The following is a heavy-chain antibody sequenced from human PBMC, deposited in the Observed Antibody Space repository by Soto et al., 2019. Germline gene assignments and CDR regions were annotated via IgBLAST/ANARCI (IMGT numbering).Heavy chain of an antibody. CDR3: ARAASRFPPTYYYED. CDR2: IIPIFGTA. D-gene: IGHD2-21*01. CDR1: GGTFSSYA. Sequence: QVQLVQSGAEVPQPGSSVQVSCKASGGTFSSYAISWVRQAPGQGLEWMGGIIPIFGTANYAQKFQGRVTITADESTSTAYMELSSLRSEDTAVYYCARAASRFPPTYYYEDWGQGTLVTVSS. V-gene: IGHV1-69*01. J-gene: IGHJ4*02.